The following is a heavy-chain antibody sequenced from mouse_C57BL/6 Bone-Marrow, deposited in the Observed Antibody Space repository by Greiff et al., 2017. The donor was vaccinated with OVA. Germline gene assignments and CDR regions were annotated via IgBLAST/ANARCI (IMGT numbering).Heavy chain of an antibody. CDR1: GYTFTSYW. D-gene: IGHD2-3*01. CDR3: ARGWLPFAY. Sequence: QVQLQQSGAELVKPGASVKLSCKASGYTFTSYWMQWVKQRPGQGLEWIGEIDPSDSYTNYNQKFKGKATLTVDTSSSTAYMQLSSLTSEDSAVYYCARGWLPFAYWGQGTLVTVSA. J-gene: IGHJ3*01. CDR2: IDPSDSYT. V-gene: IGHV1-50*01.